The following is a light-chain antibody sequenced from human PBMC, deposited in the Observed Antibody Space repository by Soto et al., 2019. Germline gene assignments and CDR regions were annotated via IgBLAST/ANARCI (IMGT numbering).Light chain of an antibody. CDR3: QQCGSSPYT. CDR2: GAS. Sequence: IVLKQSPGTLSLSPGERATLSCRASQRVRGSYLAWYQQKPGQPPRLLIYGASIRAAGIPDRFSGSGSGTDFTLNISRLEPEDFAVYHCQQCGSSPYTFGQGTKLEIK. J-gene: IGKJ2*01. V-gene: IGKV3-20*01. CDR1: QRVRGSY.